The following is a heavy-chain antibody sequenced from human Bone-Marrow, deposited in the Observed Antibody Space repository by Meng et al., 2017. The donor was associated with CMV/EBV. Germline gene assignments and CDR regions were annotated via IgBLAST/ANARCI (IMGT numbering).Heavy chain of an antibody. CDR2: ISGSGGST. Sequence: GGSLRLSCAASGFTFSSYAMSWVRQAPGKGLEWVSAISGSGGSTYYADSVKGRFTISRDNSKNTLYLQMNSLRAEDTAVYYCARVRHGGHLRYRDFDFWGQGTRVTGSS. J-gene: IGHJ4*02. CDR1: GFTFSSYA. CDR3: ARVRHGGHLRYRDFDF. D-gene: IGHD3-16*01. V-gene: IGHV3-23*01.